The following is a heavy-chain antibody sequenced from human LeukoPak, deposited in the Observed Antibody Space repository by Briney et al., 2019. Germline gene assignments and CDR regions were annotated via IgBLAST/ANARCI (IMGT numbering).Heavy chain of an antibody. CDR3: AKGNPFYDC. J-gene: IGHJ4*02. CDR1: GGSISSSNYY. D-gene: IGHD5/OR15-5a*01. CDR2: IYTSGST. Sequence: KPSETLPLTCTVSGGSISSSNYYWGWIRQPPGKGLEWIGNIYTSGSTYYSPSLKSRVIISLDTSENQFSLTLSSVTAADTAVYYCAKGNPFYDCWGQGTLVTVSS. V-gene: IGHV4-39*07.